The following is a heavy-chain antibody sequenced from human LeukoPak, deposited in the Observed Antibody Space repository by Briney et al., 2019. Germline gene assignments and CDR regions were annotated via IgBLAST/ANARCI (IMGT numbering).Heavy chain of an antibody. V-gene: IGHV3-73*01. CDR1: GFTFSGSA. Sequence: GGSLRLSCAASGFTFSGSAMHWVRQASGKGLEWVGRIRTKVNSYATAYAASVKGRFTISRDDSKNTAYLQMNSLKTEDTAVYYCTRHGNEKLVDYWGQGTLVTVSS. CDR2: IRTKVNSYAT. CDR3: TRHGNEKLVDY. D-gene: IGHD1-1*01. J-gene: IGHJ4*02.